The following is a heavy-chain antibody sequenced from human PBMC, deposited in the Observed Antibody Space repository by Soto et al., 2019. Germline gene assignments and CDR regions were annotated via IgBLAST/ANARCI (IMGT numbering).Heavy chain of an antibody. Sequence: QITLKESGPTLVKPTQTLTLTCTFSGFSLTTAGAGVGWIRQPPGKALGWLALIYWNDDTRYSPSLKSRLTLTQDTSKNQVGLRMTNMDPVDTATYYCAHRGYGNYPRDNWFDPWGQGILVIVSS. V-gene: IGHV2-5*01. CDR3: AHRGYGNYPRDNWFDP. CDR2: IYWNDDT. CDR1: GFSLTTAGAG. D-gene: IGHD4-17*01. J-gene: IGHJ5*02.